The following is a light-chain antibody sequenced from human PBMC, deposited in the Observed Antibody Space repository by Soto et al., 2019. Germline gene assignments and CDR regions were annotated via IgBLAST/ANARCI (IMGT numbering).Light chain of an antibody. CDR1: SSDVGGYNY. Sequence: QSVLTQPASVSGSPGQSLTISCTGASSDVGGYNYVSWYQHHPGKAPKVMIYEVTNRPSGVSNRFSGSKSGNTASLTISGLQAEDESDYYCSSFTSSGTWVFGGGTKLTVL. CDR2: EVT. V-gene: IGLV2-14*01. J-gene: IGLJ2*01. CDR3: SSFTSSGTWV.